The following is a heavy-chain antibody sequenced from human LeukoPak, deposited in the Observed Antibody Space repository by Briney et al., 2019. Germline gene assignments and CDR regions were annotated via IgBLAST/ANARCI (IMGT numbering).Heavy chain of an antibody. CDR3: ARDGGVSGYDLLDY. J-gene: IGHJ4*02. Sequence: QPGGSLRLSCAASGFTFSSFWMTWVRQAPGKGLEWVANINQDGSGKYYVDSVKGRFTISRDNAKNSVYLQMNSLRAEDTAVYYCARDGGVSGYDLLDYWGQGTLVTVSS. CDR2: INQDGSGK. CDR1: GFTFSSFW. V-gene: IGHV3-7*01. D-gene: IGHD5-12*01.